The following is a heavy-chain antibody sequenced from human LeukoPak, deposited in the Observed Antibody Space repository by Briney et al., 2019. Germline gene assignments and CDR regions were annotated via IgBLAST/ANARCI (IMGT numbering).Heavy chain of an antibody. V-gene: IGHV1-69*06. CDR1: GGTFSSYA. CDR3: ARVDWLSAANFDY. CDR2: IIPIFGTA. Sequence: ASVKVSCKASGGTFSSYAISWVRQAPGQGLEWMGGIIPIFGTANYAQKFQGRVTITADKSTSTAYMELRSLRSDDTAVYYCARVDWLSAANFDYWGQGTLVTVSS. J-gene: IGHJ4*02. D-gene: IGHD3-9*01.